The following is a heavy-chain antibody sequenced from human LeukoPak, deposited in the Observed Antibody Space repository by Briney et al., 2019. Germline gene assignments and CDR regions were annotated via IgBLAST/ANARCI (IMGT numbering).Heavy chain of an antibody. J-gene: IGHJ4*02. D-gene: IGHD6-19*01. Sequence: GGSLRLSCAASGFTFSSYGMSWVRQAPGKGLEWVSAISGSGGSTYYADSVKGRFTISRDNSKNTLYLQMNSLRAEDTAVYYCATSQAAVAGTFDYWGQGTLVTVSS. CDR3: ATSQAAVAGTFDY. CDR2: ISGSGGST. V-gene: IGHV3-23*01. CDR1: GFTFSSYG.